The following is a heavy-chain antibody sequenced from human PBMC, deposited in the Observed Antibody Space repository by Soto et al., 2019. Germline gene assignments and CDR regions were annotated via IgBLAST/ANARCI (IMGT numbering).Heavy chain of an antibody. V-gene: IGHV4-59*08. CDR3: ARRSIAVAGTPTGYYYYYYMDV. Sequence: SQTLSLTCTVSGGSISSYYWSWIRQPPGKGLEWIGYIYYSGSTNYNPSLKSRVTISVDTSKNQFSLKLSSVTAADTAVYYCARRSIAVAGTPTGYYYYYYMDVWGKGTTVTVSS. D-gene: IGHD6-19*01. CDR1: GGSISSYY. CDR2: IYYSGST. J-gene: IGHJ6*03.